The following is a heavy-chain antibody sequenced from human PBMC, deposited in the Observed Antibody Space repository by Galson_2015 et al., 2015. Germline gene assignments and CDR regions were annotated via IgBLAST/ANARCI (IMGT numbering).Heavy chain of an antibody. CDR1: GFTFSSYA. CDR2: ISSSGGDT. D-gene: IGHD2/OR15-2a*01. Sequence: SLRLSCAASGFTFSSYAMTWVRQAPGKGLEWVSTISSSGGDTYHADSVKGRFTISRDNSKNTLYPQMNRLSPEDAAVYHCAKRVLYYFDYWGQGTLVTVSS. V-gene: IGHV3-23*01. J-gene: IGHJ4*02. CDR3: AKRVLYYFDY.